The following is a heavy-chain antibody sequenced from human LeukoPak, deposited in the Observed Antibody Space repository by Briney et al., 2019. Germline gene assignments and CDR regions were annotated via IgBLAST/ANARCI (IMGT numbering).Heavy chain of an antibody. Sequence: GGSLSLSCAASGFTLSSYSMNWVGQAAGKGLEWVSSIGSSSSHIYYADSVKGRFTISRDNAKNSLYLQMNSLRAEDTAVYYCGRVGSGGTREDTLDIWGQGTMVTVSS. CDR2: IGSSSSHI. D-gene: IGHD1-26*01. V-gene: IGHV3-21*01. CDR3: GRVGSGGTREDTLDI. J-gene: IGHJ3*02. CDR1: GFTLSSYS.